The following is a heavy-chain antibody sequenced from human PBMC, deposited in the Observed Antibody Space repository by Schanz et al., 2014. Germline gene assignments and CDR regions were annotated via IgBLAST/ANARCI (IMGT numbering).Heavy chain of an antibody. V-gene: IGHV1-69*08. CDR1: RSTFSSYT. D-gene: IGHD6-6*01. J-gene: IGHJ4*02. CDR3: ARDQSPYTNSSDVRYFDY. Sequence: QVQLVQSGAEVKKPGSSVKVSCKASRSTFSSYTISWVRQARGQGLEWVGRFIPILDVGNYAQQFQGRVTITADKSTFTAYMDVSSLRSEDTAVYYCARDQSPYTNSSDVRYFDYWGQGSLVTVSS. CDR2: FIPILDVG.